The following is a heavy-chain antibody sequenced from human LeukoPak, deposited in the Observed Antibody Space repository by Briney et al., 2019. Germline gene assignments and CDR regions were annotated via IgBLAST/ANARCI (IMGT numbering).Heavy chain of an antibody. J-gene: IGHJ6*02. D-gene: IGHD4-11*01. CDR1: ALTFSYPA. Sequence: GGSLTLSCEASALTFSYPATHCVRHAPGKGLEYVSASSANRGSTYYANSVKGRFNISRDNSKKMLYFQMDSLIPEDMGVYYCARRVADTDYLGMDVWGQGTTVTVS. CDR3: ARRVADTDYLGMDV. V-gene: IGHV3-64*01. CDR2: SSANRGST.